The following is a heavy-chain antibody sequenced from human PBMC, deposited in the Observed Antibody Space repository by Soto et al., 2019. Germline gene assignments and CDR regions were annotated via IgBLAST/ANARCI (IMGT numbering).Heavy chain of an antibody. CDR1: GFTFSSYA. Sequence: PGGSLRLSCAASGFTFSSYAMSWVRQAPGEGLEWVSAISGSGGSTYYADSVKGRFTISRDNSKNTLYLQMNSLRAEDTAVYYCARAPGGYSYGYFDYWGQGTLVTVSS. CDR2: ISGSGGST. CDR3: ARAPGGYSYGYFDY. V-gene: IGHV3-23*01. J-gene: IGHJ4*02. D-gene: IGHD5-18*01.